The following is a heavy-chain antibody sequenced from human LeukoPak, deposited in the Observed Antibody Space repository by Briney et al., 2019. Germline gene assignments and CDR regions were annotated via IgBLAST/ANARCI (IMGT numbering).Heavy chain of an antibody. CDR1: GFTFDDYA. D-gene: IGHD6-13*01. V-gene: IGHV3-9*01. J-gene: IGHJ4*02. CDR3: AKDIGIAAAGTDWYFDY. CDR2: ISWNSGSI. Sequence: GRSLRLSCAASGFTFDDYAMHWVRQAPGKGLEWVSGISWNSGSIGYADSVKGRFTISRDNAKNSLYLQMNSLRAEDTALYYCAKDIGIAAAGTDWYFDYWGQGTLDTVSS.